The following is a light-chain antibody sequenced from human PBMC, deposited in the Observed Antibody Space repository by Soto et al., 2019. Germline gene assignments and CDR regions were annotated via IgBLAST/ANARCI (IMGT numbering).Light chain of an antibody. Sequence: AIRMTQSPSSLSASTGDRVTITCRASQGISSYLAWYQQKPGKAPKLLIYAASTLQSGVPSRFSGSGSGTDFTLTISCLQSEDFATYYCQQYYSYRTFGPGTKVDMK. CDR1: QGISSY. CDR2: AAS. V-gene: IGKV1-8*01. CDR3: QQYYSYRT. J-gene: IGKJ3*01.